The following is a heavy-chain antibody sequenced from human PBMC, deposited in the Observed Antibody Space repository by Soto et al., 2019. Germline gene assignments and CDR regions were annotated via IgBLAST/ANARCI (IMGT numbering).Heavy chain of an antibody. CDR1: GYTLTELS. V-gene: IGHV1-24*01. CDR2: FDPEDGET. CDR3: ATAMTLWFGPINWFDP. D-gene: IGHD3-10*01. Sequence: ASVKVSCKVSGYTLTELSMHWVRQAPGKGLEWMGGFDPEDGETIYAQKFQGRVTMTEDTSTDTAYMELSSLRSEDTAVYYCATAMTLWFGPINWFDPWGQGTLVTVSP. J-gene: IGHJ5*02.